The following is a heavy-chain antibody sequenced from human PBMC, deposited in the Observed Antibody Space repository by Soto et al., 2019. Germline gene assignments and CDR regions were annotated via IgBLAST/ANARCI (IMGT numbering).Heavy chain of an antibody. D-gene: IGHD2-21*02. Sequence: EVQLVESGGGLVQPGGSLRLSCAASGFTFSYYWMHWVRQAPGQGLVWVSRIHSDGSSTTYADSVKGRFTISRDNAKNTLYLQMNSLRAEGTAVYYCARGDKGAFDMWGQGTMVSVSS. CDR1: GFTFSYYW. V-gene: IGHV3-74*01. CDR2: IHSDGSST. J-gene: IGHJ3*02. CDR3: ARGDKGAFDM.